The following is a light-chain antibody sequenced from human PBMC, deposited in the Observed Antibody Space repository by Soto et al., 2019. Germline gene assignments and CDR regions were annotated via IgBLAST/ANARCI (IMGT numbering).Light chain of an antibody. CDR1: HSDIGNYNY. CDR3: NSYRGDNPRFYV. V-gene: IGLV2-14*03. J-gene: IGLJ1*01. CDR2: DVG. Sequence: QSVLAQPASLTGSPGQSITISCTGTHSDIGNYNYVSWYQHLPGKAPKLMIYDVGSRPSGVSSRFSGSKSGNTASLAISGLQAEDEADYYCNSYRGDNPRFYVFGTGTKVTLL.